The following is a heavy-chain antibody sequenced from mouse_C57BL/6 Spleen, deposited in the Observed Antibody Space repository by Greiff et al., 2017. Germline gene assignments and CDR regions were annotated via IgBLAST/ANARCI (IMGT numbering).Heavy chain of an antibody. CDR2: ISYDGSN. J-gene: IGHJ3*01. CDR3: ARDWTSQATGFAY. Sequence: EVKLMESGPGLVKPSQSLSLTCSVTGYSITSGYYWNWIRQFPGNKLEWMGYISYDGSNNYNQFLKNRISFTLDTSKNQFCLKLNSVTTEDTATYYCARDWTSQATGFAYWGQGTLVTVSA. CDR1: GYSITSGYY. D-gene: IGHD3-2*02. V-gene: IGHV3-6*01.